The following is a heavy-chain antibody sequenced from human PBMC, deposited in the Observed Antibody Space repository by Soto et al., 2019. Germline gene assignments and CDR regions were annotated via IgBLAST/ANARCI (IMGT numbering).Heavy chain of an antibody. CDR2: IYYSGST. V-gene: IGHV4-31*03. CDR1: GGSISSGGYY. J-gene: IGHJ6*03. CDR3: VREEGQPPYYYYYMDV. Sequence: QVQLQESGPGLVKPSQTLSLTCTVSGGSISSGGYYWSWIRQHPGKGLEWIGYIYYSGSTYYNPSLKSRVTISVDTSKNQFSLKLSSVTAADTAVYYCVREEGQPPYYYYYMDVWGKGTTVTVSS.